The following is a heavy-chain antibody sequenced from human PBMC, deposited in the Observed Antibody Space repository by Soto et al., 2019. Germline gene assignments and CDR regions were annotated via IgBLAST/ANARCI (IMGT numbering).Heavy chain of an antibody. CDR1: GGFISSSY. V-gene: IGHV4-59*01. J-gene: IGHJ1*01. D-gene: IGHD2-2*01. CDR2: ISYSGST. Sequence: SETLSLTCTVSGGFISSSYWTWIRQPPGKGLEWIGYISYSGSTNYNSSLKSRVSLSIDTSKNQVSLKLSSVTAADTAVYYCARAQDAYHHGGLAYWGQGTLVTVSS. CDR3: ARAQDAYHHGGLAY.